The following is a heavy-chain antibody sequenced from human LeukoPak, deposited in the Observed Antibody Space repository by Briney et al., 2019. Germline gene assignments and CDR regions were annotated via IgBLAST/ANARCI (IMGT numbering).Heavy chain of an antibody. V-gene: IGHV4-4*02. Sequence: GSLRLSCAASGFTFSSYWMSWVRQPPGKGLEWIGEVHLDGRTNYNPSLESRLTISVDLSENHISLRLTSVTAADTAVYYCAREGGFYRPLDYSGQGTLVTVSS. J-gene: IGHJ4*02. CDR3: AREGGFYRPLDY. CDR2: VHLDGRT. D-gene: IGHD3-3*01. CDR1: GFTFSSYW.